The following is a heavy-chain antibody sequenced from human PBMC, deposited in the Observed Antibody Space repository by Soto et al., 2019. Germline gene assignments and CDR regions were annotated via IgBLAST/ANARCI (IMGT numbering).Heavy chain of an antibody. CDR2: IIPILGIA. CDR1: GGTFSSYT. D-gene: IGHD5-12*01. Sequence: QVQLVQSGAEVKKPGSSVKVSCKASGGTFSSYTISWVRQAPGQGLEWMGRIIPILGIANYAQKFQGRVTITADKSTSTAYMELNSLRSEETAVYYCARDRMDIVATNPERSLDYYYYYMDVWGKGTTVTVSS. V-gene: IGHV1-69*08. CDR3: ARDRMDIVATNPERSLDYYYYYMDV. J-gene: IGHJ6*03.